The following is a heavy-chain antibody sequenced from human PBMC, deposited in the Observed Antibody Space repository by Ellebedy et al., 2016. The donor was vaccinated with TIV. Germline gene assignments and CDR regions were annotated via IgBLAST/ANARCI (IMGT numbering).Heavy chain of an antibody. CDR3: AKDGSYGEYLSPQHAFTI. D-gene: IGHD4-17*01. Sequence: GESLKLSCAASGFAFRSYWLSWVRPAPGKGLEWVANIQQDGGETDYVDSVRGRFTITRHNVQNSLYLQVNSLRAEDTDVYYCAKDGSYGEYLSPQHAFTIWGQGTMVTVSS. J-gene: IGHJ3*02. CDR2: IQQDGGET. V-gene: IGHV3-7*01. CDR1: GFAFRSYW.